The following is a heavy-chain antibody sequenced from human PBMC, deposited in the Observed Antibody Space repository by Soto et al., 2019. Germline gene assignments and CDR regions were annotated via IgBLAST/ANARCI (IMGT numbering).Heavy chain of an antibody. CDR3: ARPDAYYYYYGMDV. Sequence: GESLKISCAASGFTFSSYAMHWVRQAPGKGLEWVAVISYDGSNKYYADSVKGRFTISRDNSKNTLYLQMNSLRAEDTAVYYCARPDAYYYYYGMDVWGQGTTVTVSS. CDR2: ISYDGSNK. CDR1: GFTFSSYA. J-gene: IGHJ6*02. V-gene: IGHV3-30-3*01.